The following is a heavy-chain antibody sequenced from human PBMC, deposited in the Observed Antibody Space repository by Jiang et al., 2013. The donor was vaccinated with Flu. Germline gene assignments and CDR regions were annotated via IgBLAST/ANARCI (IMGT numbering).Heavy chain of an antibody. Sequence: TSQTLSLTCAISGDSVSSNSAAWNWIRQSPSRGLEWLGRTYYRSKWYNDYAVSVKSRITINPDTSKNQFSLQLNSVTPEDTAVYYCARDQFAAAVNAWYFDYWGQGTLVTVSS. CDR1: GDSVSSNSAA. D-gene: IGHD6-13*01. CDR3: ARDQFAAAVNAWYFDY. V-gene: IGHV6-1*01. CDR2: TYYRSKWYN. J-gene: IGHJ4*02.